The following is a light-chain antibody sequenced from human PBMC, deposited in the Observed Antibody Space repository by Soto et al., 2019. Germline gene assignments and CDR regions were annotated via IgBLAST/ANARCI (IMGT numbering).Light chain of an antibody. CDR1: QSVSSN. CDR2: GAS. J-gene: IGKJ2*01. CDR3: QQYNSYSPGYT. Sequence: EIVMTQSPATLSVSPGERATLSCRASQSVSSNLAWYQQKPGQAPRLLIYGASTRATGIPARFSGSGSGTEFTLTISSLQSEDFATYYCQQYNSYSPGYTFGQGTKLEIK. V-gene: IGKV3-15*01.